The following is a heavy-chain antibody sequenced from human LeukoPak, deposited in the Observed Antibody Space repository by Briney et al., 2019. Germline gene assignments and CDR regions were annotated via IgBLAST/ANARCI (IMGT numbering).Heavy chain of an antibody. V-gene: IGHV3-30*18. D-gene: IGHD4-23*01. CDR3: ANLDYGGNPRVDY. CDR2: ISYDGSNK. Sequence: PGRSLRLSCAASGFTFSSYGMHWVRQAPGEGLEWVAVISYDGSNKYYADSVKGRFTISRDNSKNTLYLQMNSLRAEDTAVYYCANLDYGGNPRVDYWGQGTLVTVSS. J-gene: IGHJ4*02. CDR1: GFTFSSYG.